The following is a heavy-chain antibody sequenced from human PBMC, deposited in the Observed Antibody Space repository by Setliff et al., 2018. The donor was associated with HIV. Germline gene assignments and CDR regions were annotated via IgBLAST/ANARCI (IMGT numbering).Heavy chain of an antibody. CDR1: GFAFTNYG. Sequence: GASVKVSCKTSGFAFTNYGFTWVRQAPGQGLEWMGWISAYSGETFSTLKFRDRVTLTTDTSTNTAHMELRSLRSDDTAVYYCARDSEWGSYIFWTFDIWGQGTMVTVSS. CDR3: ARDSEWGSYIFWTFDI. CDR2: ISAYSGET. D-gene: IGHD1-26*01. V-gene: IGHV1-18*01. J-gene: IGHJ3*02.